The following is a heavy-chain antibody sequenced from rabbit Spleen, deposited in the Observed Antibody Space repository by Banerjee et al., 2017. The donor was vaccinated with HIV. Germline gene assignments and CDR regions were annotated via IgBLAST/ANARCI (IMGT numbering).Heavy chain of an antibody. CDR2: INTITGKT. CDR1: GFSFSEKEV. CDR3: ARDLPDIIGWNFGF. D-gene: IGHD1-1*01. J-gene: IGHJ2*01. V-gene: IGHV1S45*01. Sequence: QEHLEESGGALVTPGGTLTLTCKASGFSFSEKEVMCWVRQAPGKGLEWIGCINTITGKTVYATWAKGRFTISRASSTTVFLQMTSLTAADTATYFCARDLPDIIGWNFGFRGPGTLVTVS.